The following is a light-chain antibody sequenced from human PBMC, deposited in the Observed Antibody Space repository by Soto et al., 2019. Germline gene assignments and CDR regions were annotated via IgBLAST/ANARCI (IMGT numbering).Light chain of an antibody. CDR3: QRYGTSLTWT. Sequence: EIMLTQSPCTLSLSPGERATLSCRASQSISSGYLACYQQKPGQAPRLLIYGASSRATGIPDRFSGSGSETDFTLTISRLEPEDFAVYYCQRYGTSLTWTFGQGTKVDIK. V-gene: IGKV3-20*01. CDR2: GAS. J-gene: IGKJ1*01. CDR1: QSISSGY.